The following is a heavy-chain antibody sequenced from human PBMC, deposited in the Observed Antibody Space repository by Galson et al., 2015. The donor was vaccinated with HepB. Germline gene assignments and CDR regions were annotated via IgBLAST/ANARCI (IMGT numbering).Heavy chain of an antibody. CDR1: GGSISSGGYS. CDR2: IYHSGSA. Sequence: TLSLTCDVSGGSISSGGYSWSWIRQPPGKGLEWIGKIYHSGSATYHPSLKSRVTISVDESKNQFSLELSSVTAADTAVYYCARDGFDETRRVNDGFDIWGKGTMVTVSS. V-gene: IGHV4-30-2*01. D-gene: IGHD1-7*01. CDR3: ARDGFDETRRVNDGFDI. J-gene: IGHJ3*02.